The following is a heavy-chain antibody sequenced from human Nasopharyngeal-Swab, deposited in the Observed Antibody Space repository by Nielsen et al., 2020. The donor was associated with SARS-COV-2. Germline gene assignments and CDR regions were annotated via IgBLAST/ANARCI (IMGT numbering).Heavy chain of an antibody. V-gene: IGHV4-39*01. Sequence: GSLRLSCTVPGDSITSSSYYWGWIRQPPGKGLEWIGSIYYSGSTYYNPSLKSRVTISVDTSKNQFSLKLSSVTAADTAVYYCARRRSFCGGDCYSGSYFDYWGQGTLVTVSS. CDR1: GDSITSSSYY. D-gene: IGHD2-21*02. CDR3: ARRRSFCGGDCYSGSYFDY. J-gene: IGHJ4*02. CDR2: IYYSGST.